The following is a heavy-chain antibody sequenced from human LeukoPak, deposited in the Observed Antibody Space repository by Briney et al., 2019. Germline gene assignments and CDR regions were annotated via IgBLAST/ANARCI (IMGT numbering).Heavy chain of an antibody. CDR2: IYNSGST. J-gene: IGHJ4*02. D-gene: IGHD5-18*01. CDR1: GGSISSGGYY. V-gene: IGHV4-31*03. Sequence: SQTLSLTCTVSGGSISSGGYYWSWLRQHPGTGLEWIGHIYNSGSTYYNPSLKSRVTISVDTSKNQFSLKLTSVTAADTAVYYCARGRYSYGWNDYWGQGTLVTVSA. CDR3: ARGRYSYGWNDY.